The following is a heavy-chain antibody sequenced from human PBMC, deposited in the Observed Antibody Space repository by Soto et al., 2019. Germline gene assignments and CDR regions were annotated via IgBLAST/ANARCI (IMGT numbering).Heavy chain of an antibody. Sequence: QVQLQESGPGLVKPSQTLSLTCTVSGGSISSGDYYWSWIRQHPGKGLEWIGYIYYSGSTYYNPSLKSRVTISVDASKNQFSLKLSSVTAADRAVYYCARDREDTAMYYFDYWGQGTLVTVSS. CDR1: GGSISSGDYY. J-gene: IGHJ4*02. V-gene: IGHV4-31*03. D-gene: IGHD5-18*01. CDR3: ARDREDTAMYYFDY. CDR2: IYYSGST.